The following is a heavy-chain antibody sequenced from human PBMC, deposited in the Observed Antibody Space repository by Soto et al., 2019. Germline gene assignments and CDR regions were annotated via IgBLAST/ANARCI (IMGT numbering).Heavy chain of an antibody. J-gene: IGHJ4*02. V-gene: IGHV1-18*04. CDR2: ISSYNGNT. D-gene: IGHD6-6*01. Sequence: ASVKVSCKASGYTFTSYGISWVRQAPGQGLEWMGWISSYNGNTNYAQKVQGRVTLTTDTSTSTTYMELRSLRSDDTAVYYCAALDFDYWGQGTLVTVSS. CDR1: GYTFTSYG. CDR3: AALDFDY.